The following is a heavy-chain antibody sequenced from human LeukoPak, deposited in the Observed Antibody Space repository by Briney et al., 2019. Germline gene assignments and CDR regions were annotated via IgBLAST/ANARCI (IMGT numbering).Heavy chain of an antibody. CDR2: INYSGST. J-gene: IGHJ3*02. Sequence: SETLSLTCTVSGDSISSYNWSWIRQPPGKGREWIGYINYSGSTNYSPSLKSRVTISLDTSRNQFSLKLNSVTAADTAVYYCAKSNGYGLIDIWGQGTMVTVSS. V-gene: IGHV4-59*12. CDR3: AKSNGYGLIDI. D-gene: IGHD3-22*01. CDR1: GDSISSYN.